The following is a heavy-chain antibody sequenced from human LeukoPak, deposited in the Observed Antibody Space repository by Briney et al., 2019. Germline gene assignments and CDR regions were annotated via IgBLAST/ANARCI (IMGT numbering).Heavy chain of an antibody. D-gene: IGHD6-13*01. CDR3: ASGAGRLIDY. V-gene: IGHV4-4*08. CDR2: IDNSGST. CDR1: GGHIDSVY. J-gene: IGHJ4*02. Sequence: SEALSLTCSVSGGHIDSVYWNWIRQPPGKGLEWIGYIDNSGSTKYNPSLQSRITMSRDTSKKQFSLKLTPVTAADTAMYYCASGAGRLIDYWGQGTLVSVSS.